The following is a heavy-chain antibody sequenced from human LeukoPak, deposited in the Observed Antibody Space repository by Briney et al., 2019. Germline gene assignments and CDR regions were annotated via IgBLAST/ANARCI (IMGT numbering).Heavy chain of an antibody. V-gene: IGHV4-4*07. D-gene: IGHD5-18*01. Sequence: SETLSLTCTVSSGSIIRYHWSWIRQSAEKGLEWIGRISTSGSPNYNPFLRSRVSMSADTSKNQVSLQVTSVTAADTAVYYCARGRDTALNYFDLWGRGTLVTVSS. CDR3: ARGRDTALNYFDL. J-gene: IGHJ2*01. CDR2: ISTSGSP. CDR1: SGSIIRYH.